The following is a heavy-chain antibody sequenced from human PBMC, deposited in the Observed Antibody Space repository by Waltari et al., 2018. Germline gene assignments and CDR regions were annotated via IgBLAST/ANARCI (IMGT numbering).Heavy chain of an antibody. CDR1: GYSFTSYW. CDR3: ARHYYGSGSYYPHAVDI. CDR2: IYPGDSDT. D-gene: IGHD3-10*01. J-gene: IGHJ3*02. Sequence: EVQLVQSGSEVKKPGESLKISCKGSGYSFTSYWTGWVRQMPGQGLEWMGVIYPGDSDTRYSPSFQGQVTSSADKSVSTAYLQWSSLKASDTAMYYCARHYYGSGSYYPHAVDIWGQGTMVTVSS. V-gene: IGHV5-51*01.